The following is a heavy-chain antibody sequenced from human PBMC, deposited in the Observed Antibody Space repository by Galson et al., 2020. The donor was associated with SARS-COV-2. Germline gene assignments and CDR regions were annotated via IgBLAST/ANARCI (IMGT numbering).Heavy chain of an antibody. CDR1: GDSVSSNSVA. D-gene: IGHD3-16*01. CDR3: ARDWVMNV. CDR2: IYYRSKWYN. Sequence: SQTLSLTCAISGDSVSSNSVAWNWIRQSPSRGLEWLGRIYYRSKWYNDFAVSVKSRITINPDASKNQFSLQLSSVTPEDTAVYYCARDWVMNVWGQGTTVTVSS. V-gene: IGHV6-1*01. J-gene: IGHJ6*02.